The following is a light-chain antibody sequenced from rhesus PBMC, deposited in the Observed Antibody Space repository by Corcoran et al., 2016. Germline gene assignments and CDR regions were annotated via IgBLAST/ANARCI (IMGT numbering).Light chain of an antibody. CDR3: QQDYSAPLT. CDR2: AAS. Sequence: DIQMSQSPSSLSASVGDKVTITCRASQGISNALAWYQQKPGKAPKLLINAASSLERGVPSRFSGSRSGKSFTLTLSSLQPEYFATYYCQQDYSAPLTFDPGTKLDIK. CDR1: QGISNA. V-gene: IGKV1-33*02. J-gene: IGKJ3*01.